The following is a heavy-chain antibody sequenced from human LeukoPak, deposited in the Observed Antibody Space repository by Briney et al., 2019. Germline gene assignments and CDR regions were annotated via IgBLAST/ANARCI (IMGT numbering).Heavy chain of an antibody. D-gene: IGHD1-1*01. CDR3: AREANGYKFLDY. Sequence: ASVKVSCKASGYTFTSYYMHWVRQAPGQGLEWMGIINPSGGSTSYAQKFQGRVTMTRDTSTSTVYVELSSLRSEDTAVYYCAREANGYKFLDYWGQGTLVTVSS. CDR1: GYTFTSYY. V-gene: IGHV1-46*01. J-gene: IGHJ4*02. CDR2: INPSGGST.